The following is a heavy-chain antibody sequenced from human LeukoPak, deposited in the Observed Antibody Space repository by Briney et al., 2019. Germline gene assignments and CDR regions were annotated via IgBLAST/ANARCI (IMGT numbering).Heavy chain of an antibody. D-gene: IGHD2-2*01. V-gene: IGHV3-21*04. CDR1: GFTFSSYS. CDR2: ISSSSSYI. CDR3: AKNANLVVVPAAMWY. Sequence: NPGGSLRLSCAASGFTFSSYSMNWVRQAPGKGLEWVSSISSSSSYIYYADSVKGRFTISRDNAKNSLYLQMNSLRAEDTAVYYCAKNANLVVVPAAMWYWGQGTLVTVSS. J-gene: IGHJ4*02.